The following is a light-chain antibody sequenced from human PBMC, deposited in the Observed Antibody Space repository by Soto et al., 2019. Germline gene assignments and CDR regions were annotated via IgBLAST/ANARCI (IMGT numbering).Light chain of an antibody. CDR2: SAS. V-gene: IGKV3-15*01. Sequence: EIVMTQSPATLSVSPGERATLSCRASQSVSKSLAWYQQKPGQAPRLLIYSASTRATGISARFSGSGSETEFTLTISSLQSEDFAVYYCQQYNNWPPITFGQATPLEIK. CDR3: QQYNNWPPIT. CDR1: QSVSKS. J-gene: IGKJ5*01.